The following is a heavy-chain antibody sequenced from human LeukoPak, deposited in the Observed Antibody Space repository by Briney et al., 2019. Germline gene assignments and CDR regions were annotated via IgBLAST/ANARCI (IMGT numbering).Heavy chain of an antibody. CDR3: ARDDCSSISCSHNWFDP. J-gene: IGHJ5*02. D-gene: IGHD2-2*01. CDR2: IKQDGSEK. CDR1: GFTFSSYW. Sequence: GGSLRLSCAASGFTFSSYWMSWVRQAPGKGLEWVANIKQDGSEKYYVDSVKGRFTISRDDAKNSLYLQMNSLRAEDTAVYYCARDDCSSISCSHNWFDPWGQGTLVTVSS. V-gene: IGHV3-7*01.